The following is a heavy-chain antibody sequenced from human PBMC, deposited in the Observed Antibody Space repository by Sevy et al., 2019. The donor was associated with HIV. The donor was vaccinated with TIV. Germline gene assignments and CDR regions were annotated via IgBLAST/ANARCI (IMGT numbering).Heavy chain of an antibody. J-gene: IGHJ5*02. Sequence: SETLSLTCAVYGGSFSGYYWSWIRQPPGKGLEWIGEINHSGSTNYNPSLKSRVTISVDTSKKQFSLKLSSVTAADTDVYYCARYDFWSGFSKSNWFDPWGQGTLVTVSS. CDR2: INHSGST. CDR1: GGSFSGYY. V-gene: IGHV4-34*01. CDR3: ARYDFWSGFSKSNWFDP. D-gene: IGHD3-3*01.